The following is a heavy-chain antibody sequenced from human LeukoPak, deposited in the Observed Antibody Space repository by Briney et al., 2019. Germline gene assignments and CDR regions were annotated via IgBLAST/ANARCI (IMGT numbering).Heavy chain of an antibody. Sequence: KPSETLSLTCAVFGGSFDGYYWTWIRQSPEKGLEWIGEIVYSGSTYYNPSLKSRVTISVDTSKNQFSLKLTSVTAADTAVYYCARVVVPGWFDPWGQGNLVTVSS. CDR1: GGSFDGYY. CDR3: ARVVVPGWFDP. J-gene: IGHJ5*02. V-gene: IGHV4-34*12. D-gene: IGHD2-15*01. CDR2: IVYSGST.